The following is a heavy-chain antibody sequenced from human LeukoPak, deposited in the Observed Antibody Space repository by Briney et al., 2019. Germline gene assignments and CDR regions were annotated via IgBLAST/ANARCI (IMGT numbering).Heavy chain of an antibody. CDR2: INPNSGGT. J-gene: IGHJ4*02. Sequence: ASVKVSCKASGYTFTGYYMHWVRQAPGQGLEWMGWINPNSGGTNYAQEFQGRVTMTRDTSITKAYMELSRLRSDDTAVYYCARGQSYDSSGYYPLLPWGQGTLVTVSS. V-gene: IGHV1-2*02. CDR1: GYTFTGYY. CDR3: ARGQSYDSSGYYPLLP. D-gene: IGHD3-22*01.